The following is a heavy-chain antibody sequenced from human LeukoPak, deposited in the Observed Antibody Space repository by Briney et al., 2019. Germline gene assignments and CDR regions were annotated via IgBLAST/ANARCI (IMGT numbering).Heavy chain of an antibody. CDR3: AKDSMYYDFWSGYSY. Sequence: GGSLRLSCAASGFTFRSYAMSWVRQAPGKGLEWVSAISGSGGSTYYADSVKGRFTISRDNSKNTLYLQMNSLRAEDTAVYYCAKDSMYYDFWSGYSYWGQGTLVTVSS. CDR1: GFTFRSYA. V-gene: IGHV3-23*01. J-gene: IGHJ4*02. D-gene: IGHD3-3*01. CDR2: ISGSGGST.